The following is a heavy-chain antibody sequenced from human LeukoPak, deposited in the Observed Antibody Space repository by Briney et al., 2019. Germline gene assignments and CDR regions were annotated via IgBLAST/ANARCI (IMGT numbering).Heavy chain of an antibody. CDR3: ARDLRGVRIAAAGGAFDI. Sequence: KPSETLSLTCAVYGGSFSGYHWSWIRQPPGKGLEWIGKINHRGSTNYNPSLKSRVTMSVDTSKNQFSLKLSSVTAADTAVYYCARDLRGVRIAAAGGAFDIWGQGTMVTVSS. J-gene: IGHJ3*02. V-gene: IGHV4-34*01. CDR2: INHRGST. D-gene: IGHD6-13*01. CDR1: GGSFSGYH.